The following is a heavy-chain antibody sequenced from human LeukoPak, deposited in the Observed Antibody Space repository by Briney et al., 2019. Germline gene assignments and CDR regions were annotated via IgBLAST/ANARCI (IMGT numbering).Heavy chain of an antibody. J-gene: IGHJ4*02. CDR3: ARGGGVVVVAPLDY. CDR2: IYYSGST. D-gene: IGHD2-15*01. CDR1: GGSISSGDYY. Sequence: SETLSLTCTVSGGSISSGDYYWSWIRQPPGKGLEWIGYIYYSGSTYYNPSLKSRVTISVDTSKNQFSLKLSSVTAADTAVYYCARGGGVVVVAPLDYWAREPWSPSPQ. V-gene: IGHV4-30-4*01.